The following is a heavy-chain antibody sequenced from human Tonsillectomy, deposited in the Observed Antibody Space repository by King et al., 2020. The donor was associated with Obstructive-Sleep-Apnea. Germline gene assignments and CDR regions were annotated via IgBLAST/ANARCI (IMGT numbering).Heavy chain of an antibody. CDR3: ARDKIEGATYFDY. V-gene: IGHV3-7*01. CDR2: IKQDGGEI. D-gene: IGHD1-26*01. CDR1: GFTFSRYW. Sequence: VQLVESGGALVQPGGSLRLSRVASGFTFSRYWMAWVRQAPGKGPEWVANIKQDGGEIYYVDSVKGRFTVSRDNAKNSLSLQMNSLRAEDTAVYYCARDKIEGATYFDYWGQGTLVTVSS. J-gene: IGHJ4*02.